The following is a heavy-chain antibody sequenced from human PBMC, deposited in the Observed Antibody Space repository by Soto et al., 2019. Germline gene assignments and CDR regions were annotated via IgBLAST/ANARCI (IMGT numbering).Heavy chain of an antibody. V-gene: IGHV4-30-2*01. CDR2: IYHSGST. Sequence: LRLSCAASGFTFSSFAMSWVRQAPGKGLEWIGYIYHSGSTYYNPSLKSRVTISVDRSKNQFSLKLSSVTAADTAVYYCARAGGLGAVAVDYWGQGTLVTVSS. D-gene: IGHD6-19*01. CDR3: ARAGGLGAVAVDY. CDR1: GFTFSSFA. J-gene: IGHJ4*02.